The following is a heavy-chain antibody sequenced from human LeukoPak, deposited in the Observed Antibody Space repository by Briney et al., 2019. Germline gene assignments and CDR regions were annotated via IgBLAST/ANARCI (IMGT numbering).Heavy chain of an antibody. CDR3: ARERPPGDSSSWFLEGYFDI. CDR2: IVPIFGTA. CDR1: GGTFSSYA. D-gene: IGHD6-13*01. V-gene: IGHV1-69*05. Sequence: ASVKVSCKASGGTFSSYAITWVRQAPGQGLEWMGRIVPIFGTANYAQKFQGRVTITTDESTSTAYMELSTLRSDDTAVYYCARERPPGDSSSWFLEGYFDIWGQGTLVTVSS. J-gene: IGHJ4*02.